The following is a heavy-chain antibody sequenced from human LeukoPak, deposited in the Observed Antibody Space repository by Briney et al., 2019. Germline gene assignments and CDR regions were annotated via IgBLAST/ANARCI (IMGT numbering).Heavy chain of an antibody. Sequence: PSETLSLTCTVSGGSISSGGYYWSWIRQPPGKGLEWIGYIYHSGSTYYNPSLKSRVTISVDRSKNQFSLKLSSVTAADTAVYYCAREPGRLGYSGYDYSYYYGMDVWGQGTTVTVSS. CDR2: IYHSGST. CDR3: AREPGRLGYSGYDYSYYYGMDV. CDR1: GGSISSGGYY. D-gene: IGHD5-12*01. V-gene: IGHV4-30-2*01. J-gene: IGHJ6*02.